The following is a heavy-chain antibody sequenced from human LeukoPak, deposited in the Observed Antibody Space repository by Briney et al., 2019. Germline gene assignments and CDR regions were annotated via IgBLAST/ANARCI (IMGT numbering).Heavy chain of an antibody. CDR1: GFTFSSYA. V-gene: IGHV3-30*04. J-gene: IGHJ6*02. D-gene: IGHD3-9*01. Sequence: GGSLRLSCAASGFTFSSYAMSWVRQAPGKGLEWVAVISYDGSNKYYADSVKGRFTISRDNSKNTLYLQMNSLRAEDTAVYYCARAFYFDWLLKTHYGMDVWGQGTTVTVSS. CDR3: ARAFYFDWLLKTHYGMDV. CDR2: ISYDGSNK.